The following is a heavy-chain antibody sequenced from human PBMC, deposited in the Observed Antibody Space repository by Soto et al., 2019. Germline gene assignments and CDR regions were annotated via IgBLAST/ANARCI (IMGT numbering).Heavy chain of an antibody. J-gene: IGHJ4*02. CDR3: VKGYSSSWYVWFDY. CDR2: IFGDASST. CDR1: GFTFSTYT. V-gene: IGHV3-23*01. Sequence: GGSLRLSCAAPGFTFSTYTLNWVRQAPGKGLEWVSGIFGDASSTFYADSVKSRFTISRDNSMNTLYHQMSSLRVEDSVVYYCVKGYSSSWYVWFDYWGQGTLVTVSS. D-gene: IGHD6-13*01.